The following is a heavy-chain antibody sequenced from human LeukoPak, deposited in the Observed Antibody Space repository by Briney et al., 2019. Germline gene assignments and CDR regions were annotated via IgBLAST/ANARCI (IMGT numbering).Heavy chain of an antibody. J-gene: IGHJ6*03. CDR1: GFTFSSYG. CDR2: IWYGRSNK. D-gene: IGHD4-11*01. CDR3: AKETDYSNYYYYYMDV. Sequence: GGSLRLSCAASGFTFSSYGMHWVRQAPGKGLEWVAVIWYGRSNKYYAGSVKGRFTISRDNSKNTLYLQMNSLRAEDTAVYYCAKETDYSNYYYYYMDVWGKGTTVTVSS. V-gene: IGHV3-30*02.